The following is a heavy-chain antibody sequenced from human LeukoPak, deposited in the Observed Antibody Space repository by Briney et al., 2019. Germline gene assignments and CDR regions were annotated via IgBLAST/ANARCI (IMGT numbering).Heavy chain of an antibody. CDR1: GGSISSSGYY. V-gene: IGHV4-39*01. CDR2: MYYSGST. J-gene: IGHJ4*02. Sequence: SETLSLTCTVSGGSISSSGYYWGWIRQPPGKGLEWIGSMYYSGSTYYNSSLKSRVTISVDTSKKQFSLKLSSVTAADTAVYYCASHRYYYDSSGSYYFDHWGQGTLVTVSS. D-gene: IGHD3-22*01. CDR3: ASHRYYYDSSGSYYFDH.